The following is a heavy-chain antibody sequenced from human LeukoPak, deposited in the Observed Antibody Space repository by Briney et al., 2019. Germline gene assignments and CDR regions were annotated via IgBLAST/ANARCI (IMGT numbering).Heavy chain of an antibody. CDR2: IIPIFGTA. D-gene: IGHD6-6*01. V-gene: IGHV1-69*05. J-gene: IGHJ6*02. CDR1: GGTFSSYA. Sequence: GASVKVSCKASGGTFSSYAISWVRQAPGQGLEWMGGIIPIFGTANYAQKLQGRVTMTTDTSTSTAYMELRSLRSDDTAVYYCARGGIAARPYYYYYGMDVWGQGTTVTVSS. CDR3: ARGGIAARPYYYYYGMDV.